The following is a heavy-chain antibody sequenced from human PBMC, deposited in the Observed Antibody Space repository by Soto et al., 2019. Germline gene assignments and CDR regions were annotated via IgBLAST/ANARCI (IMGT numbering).Heavy chain of an antibody. CDR2: IFYSGST. J-gene: IGHJ1*01. CDR1: GGPSTSYY. V-gene: IGHV4-59*01. Sequence: PKETLSRTXTDSGGPSTSYYWSWIRQPPGKRLEWIGYIFYSGSTIYNPSLKSRVTISVDTSKHQFSLKLSSVTAADTPVYYCASDRDGSSSWVYWAQGSLVIVSS. CDR3: ASDRDGSSSWVY. D-gene: IGHD6-6*01.